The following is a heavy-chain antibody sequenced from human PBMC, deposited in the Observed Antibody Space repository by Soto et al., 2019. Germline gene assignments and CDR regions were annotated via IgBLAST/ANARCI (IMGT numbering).Heavy chain of an antibody. V-gene: IGHV3-11*01. CDR2: ISSSGSSI. D-gene: IGHD6-19*01. J-gene: IGHJ4*02. Sequence: QVQLVESGGDLVKPGGSLRLSCAASGFAFSDYYMNWIRQAPGKGLEWLSYISSSGSSIYYADSVKGRFTISRDYAQNSLYLQMNNLRAEDTAVYYCASSALAGMFDYWGQGTLVTVSS. CDR3: ASSALAGMFDY. CDR1: GFAFSDYY.